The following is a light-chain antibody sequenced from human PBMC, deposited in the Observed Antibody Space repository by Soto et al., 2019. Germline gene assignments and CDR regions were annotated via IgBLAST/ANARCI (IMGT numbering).Light chain of an antibody. CDR3: QQYGRSTWT. V-gene: IGKV1-27*01. CDR1: QDISNY. CDR2: AAS. Sequence: DIQMTQSPSSLSASVGDRVTITCRASQDISNYLAWYQQKPGKVPKLLIYAASNLQSGVPSRFSGSGSGTDFTLTIRRLEPEDVAVYYCQQYGRSTWTLGQGTKVDI. J-gene: IGKJ1*01.